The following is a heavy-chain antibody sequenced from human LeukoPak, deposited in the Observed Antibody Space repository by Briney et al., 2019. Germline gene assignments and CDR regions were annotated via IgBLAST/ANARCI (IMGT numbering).Heavy chain of an antibody. Sequence: KPSETLSLTCTVSGGSISSSSYYWGWIRQPPGKGLEWIGSIYYSGSTYYNPSLKSRVTVSVDTSKNHFSLKLNSVTAADTAVYFCARAQSRGYNYGPFDYWGQGTLVTVSS. CDR3: ARAQSRGYNYGPFDY. CDR1: GGSISSSSYY. D-gene: IGHD5-18*01. CDR2: IYYSGST. V-gene: IGHV4-39*07. J-gene: IGHJ4*02.